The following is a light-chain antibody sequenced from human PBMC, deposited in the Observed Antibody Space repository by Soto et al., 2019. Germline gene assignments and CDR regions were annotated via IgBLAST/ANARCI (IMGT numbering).Light chain of an antibody. V-gene: IGKV1-9*01. CDR2: AAS. CDR3: QQLNSYLQMYT. CDR1: QGISSY. J-gene: IGKJ2*01. Sequence: DIQLTQSPSFLSASVGDRVTITCRASQGISSYLAWYQQKPGKAPKLLIYAASTLQSGVPSRFSGSGSGTEFTLTISSLQPEDFATYYCQQLNSYLQMYTFGQGTKLEIK.